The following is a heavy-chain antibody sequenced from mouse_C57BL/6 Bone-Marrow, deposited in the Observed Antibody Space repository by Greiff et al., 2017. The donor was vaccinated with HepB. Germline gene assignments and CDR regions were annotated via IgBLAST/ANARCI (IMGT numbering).Heavy chain of an antibody. J-gene: IGHJ3*01. D-gene: IGHD1-1*01. Sequence: VKLMESGAELVKPGASVKLSCKASGYTFTSYWMHWVKQRPGRGLEWIGRIDPNSGGTKYNEKFKSKATLTVDKPSSTAYMQLSSLTSEDSAVYYCAIGKGTTVVPPAWFAYWGQGTLVTVSA. CDR1: GYTFTSYW. V-gene: IGHV1-62-3*01. CDR3: AIGKGTTVVPPAWFAY. CDR2: IDPNSGGT.